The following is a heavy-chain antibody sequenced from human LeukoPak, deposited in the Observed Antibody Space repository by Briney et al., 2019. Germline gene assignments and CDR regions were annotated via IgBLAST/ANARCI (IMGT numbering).Heavy chain of an antibody. Sequence: SVKVSCKASGGTFSSYAISWVRQAPGQGLEWMGGIIPIFGTANYAQKFQGRVTITTDESTSTAYMELSSLRSEDTAVYYCARGLQAPGSDFDYWGQGTLVTVSS. CDR2: IIPIFGTA. J-gene: IGHJ4*02. CDR3: ARGLQAPGSDFDY. CDR1: GGTFSSYA. V-gene: IGHV1-69*05.